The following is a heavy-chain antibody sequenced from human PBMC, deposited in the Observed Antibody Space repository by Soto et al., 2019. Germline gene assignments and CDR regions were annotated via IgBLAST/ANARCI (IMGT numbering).Heavy chain of an antibody. CDR2: ISDSGST. J-gene: IGHJ4*02. Sequence: EVQLLESGGGLVQPGGSLRLSCTASGYTFSTYAMSWVRQAPGKGLEWGPTISDSGSTYYADSVKGRFTISRDNSKNTLYLEMNSLRAEDTAVYYCAKDKGGRYGSRTSCLDSFDYWGQGTLVTVSS. V-gene: IGHV3-23*01. D-gene: IGHD2-2*01. CDR1: GYTFSTYA. CDR3: AKDKGGRYGSRTSCLDSFDY.